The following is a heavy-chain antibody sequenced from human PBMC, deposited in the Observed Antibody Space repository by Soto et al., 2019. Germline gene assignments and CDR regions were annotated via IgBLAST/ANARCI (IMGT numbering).Heavy chain of an antibody. CDR1: GFTFSTNA. D-gene: IGHD6-19*01. CDR3: AKQFSGWSYYFDY. Sequence: QVQLVESGGGVVQPGRSLRLSCAASGFTFSTNAMRWVRQAPGKGPEWVAVISYEGGTKYYADSVKGRFTISRDNAKNTLYLEMNSLRGDDTAVYYCAKQFSGWSYYFDYWGQGTLVTVSS. V-gene: IGHV3-30-3*02. J-gene: IGHJ4*02. CDR2: ISYEGGTK.